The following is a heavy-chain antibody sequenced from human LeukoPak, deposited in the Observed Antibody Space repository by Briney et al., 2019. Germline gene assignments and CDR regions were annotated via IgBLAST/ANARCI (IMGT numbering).Heavy chain of an antibody. J-gene: IGHJ4*02. Sequence: PGGSLRLSCAASGVTFSNAWMSWVRQAPGKGLERGSVIYSGGSTYYSESVKGRFTISREKSKKTRYLTRKSLRAEDTAVYYCARGVQYCSSTSCTVALDYWGQGTLVTVSS. D-gene: IGHD2-2*01. CDR2: IYSGGST. CDR3: ARGVQYCSSTSCTVALDY. CDR1: GVTFSNAW. V-gene: IGHV3-66*01.